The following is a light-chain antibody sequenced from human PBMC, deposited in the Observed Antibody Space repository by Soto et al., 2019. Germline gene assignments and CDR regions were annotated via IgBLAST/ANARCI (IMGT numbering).Light chain of an antibody. CDR3: QQYNDWPPT. Sequence: EIVMTQSPATLSVSPGERATVSCRASPRVRSNLAWYQQKPGQAPRLLIYGASTRATGIPARFSGSGSGTEYTLTISSLQSEEFAVYYCQQYNDWPPTFGQGTKMDI. CDR1: PRVRSN. V-gene: IGKV3-15*01. J-gene: IGKJ1*01. CDR2: GAS.